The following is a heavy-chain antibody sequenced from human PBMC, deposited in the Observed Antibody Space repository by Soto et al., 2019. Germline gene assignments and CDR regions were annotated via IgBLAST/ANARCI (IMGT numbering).Heavy chain of an antibody. V-gene: IGHV3-23*01. J-gene: IGHJ4*01. CDR3: AKDSSSDSSKSLIHY. D-gene: IGHD3-22*01. CDR2: IRGGGDIT. CDR1: GFRGSSNN. Sequence: VALGFRGSSNNKSRVGHAPGKGLEWVSAIRGGGDITYYADSVKGRFTISRDNSKNTLYLQVNSLRAEDAAVYNCAKDSSSDSSKSLIHY.